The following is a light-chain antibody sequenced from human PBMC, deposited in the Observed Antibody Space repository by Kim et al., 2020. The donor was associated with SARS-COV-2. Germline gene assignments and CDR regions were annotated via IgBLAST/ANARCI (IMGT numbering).Light chain of an antibody. CDR2: DVT. CDR1: SSDVGDYNF. Sequence: SPGPSVTISCTGTSSDVGDYNFVSWYQHQPGKAPQLMIYDVTKRASGVPDRFSGSKSGNTASLTVSGLQAEDEADYYCTSYAGRVMFGGGTQLTVL. J-gene: IGLJ3*02. V-gene: IGLV2-8*01. CDR3: TSYAGRVM.